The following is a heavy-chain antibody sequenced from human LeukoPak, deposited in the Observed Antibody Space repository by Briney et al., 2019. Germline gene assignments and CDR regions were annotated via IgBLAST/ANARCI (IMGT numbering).Heavy chain of an antibody. D-gene: IGHD4-17*01. CDR3: ARVGDGDYGRVYFDY. V-gene: IGHV1-2*06. CDR1: GYTFTGYY. Sequence: GASVKVSCKASGYTFTGYYMHWVRQAPGQGLEWMGRINPNSGGTNYAQKFQGRVTMTRDTSISTAYMELSRLRSDDTAVYYCARVGDGDYGRVYFDYWGQGTLVTVSS. J-gene: IGHJ4*02. CDR2: INPNSGGT.